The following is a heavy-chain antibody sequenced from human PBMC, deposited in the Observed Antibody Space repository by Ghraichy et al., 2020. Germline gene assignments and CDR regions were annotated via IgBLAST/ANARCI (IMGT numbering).Heavy chain of an antibody. D-gene: IGHD1-26*01. V-gene: IGHV3-33*01. CDR1: GFTFSSYG. CDR3: ARERREATIMLGDY. Sequence: GGSLRLSCAASGFTFSSYGMHWVRQAPGKGLEWVAVIWYDGSNKYYADSVKGRFTISRDNSKNTLYLQMNSLRAEDTAVYYCARERREATIMLGDYWGRETLVTVSS. J-gene: IGHJ4*02. CDR2: IWYDGSNK.